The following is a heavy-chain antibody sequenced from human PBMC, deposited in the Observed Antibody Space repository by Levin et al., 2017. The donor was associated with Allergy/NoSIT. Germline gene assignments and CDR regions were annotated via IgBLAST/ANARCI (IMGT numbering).Heavy chain of an antibody. Sequence: LSLTCAASGFTFSSYAMHWVRQAPGKGLEWVAVISYDGSNKYYADSVKGRFTISRDTSKNTLYLQMNILRAEDTAVYYCARSEGTGDYFDYWGQGTLVTVSS. V-gene: IGHV3-30-3*01. CDR2: ISYDGSNK. D-gene: IGHD1-14*01. CDR1: GFTFSSYA. CDR3: ARSEGTGDYFDY. J-gene: IGHJ4*02.